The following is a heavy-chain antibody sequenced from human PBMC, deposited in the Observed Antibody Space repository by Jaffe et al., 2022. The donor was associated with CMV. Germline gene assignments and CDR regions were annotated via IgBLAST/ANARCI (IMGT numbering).Heavy chain of an antibody. CDR1: GFTFSSYW. CDR2: IKQDGSEK. CDR3: AREILELPHYYYMDV. Sequence: EVQLVESGGGLVQPGGSLRLSCAASGFTFSSYWMSWVRQAPGKGLEWVANIKQDGSEKYYVDSVKGRFTISRDNAKNSLYLQMNSLRAEDTAVYYCAREILELPHYYYMDVWGKGTTVTVSS. V-gene: IGHV3-7*03. J-gene: IGHJ6*03. D-gene: IGHD1-7*01.